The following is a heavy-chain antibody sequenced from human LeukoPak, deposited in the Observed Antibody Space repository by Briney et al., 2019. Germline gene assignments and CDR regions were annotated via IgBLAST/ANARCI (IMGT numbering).Heavy chain of an antibody. CDR2: IYQSGGVK. CDR1: GFSFRDFW. D-gene: IGHD5-12*01. CDR3: ARFGYSGWNLED. V-gene: IGHV3-7*02. J-gene: IGHJ4*02. Sequence: PGGSLRLSCAAPGFSFRDFWMTWVRQAPGKGLEWVANIYQSGGVKYYVDSVKGRFTFSRDDTESSLYVQMNSLADEVTAVYYCARFGYSGWNLEDWGQGTLVTVSS.